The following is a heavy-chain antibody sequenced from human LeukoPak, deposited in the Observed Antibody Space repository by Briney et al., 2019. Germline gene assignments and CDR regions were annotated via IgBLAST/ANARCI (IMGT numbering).Heavy chain of an antibody. CDR2: IKQDGSEK. CDR3: ARAGEMRYMDA. CDR1: GFTFSSYW. D-gene: IGHD5-24*01. V-gene: IGHV3-7*01. J-gene: IGHJ6*03. Sequence: GGSLRLSCAASGFTFSSYWMSWVRQAPGKWLEWVANIKQDGSEKYYVDSVKGRFTISRDNARNSLFLQMNSLRADDTAIYYCARAGEMRYMDAWGKGTAVTVSS.